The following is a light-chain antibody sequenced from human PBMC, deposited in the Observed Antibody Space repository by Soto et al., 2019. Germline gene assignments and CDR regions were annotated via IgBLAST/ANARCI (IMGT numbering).Light chain of an antibody. CDR1: SSDIGSYNH. CDR2: AVS. V-gene: IGLV2-14*03. CDR3: ISYTDRQSYL. J-gene: IGLJ1*01. Sequence: QSVLTQPASVSGSPGQSITISCSGTSSDIGSYNHVAWYQQFPDKSPKLMIYAVSDRPSGVSDRFSGSKSGITASLTISGLQTEDEADYYCISYTDRQSYLFGTGTKV.